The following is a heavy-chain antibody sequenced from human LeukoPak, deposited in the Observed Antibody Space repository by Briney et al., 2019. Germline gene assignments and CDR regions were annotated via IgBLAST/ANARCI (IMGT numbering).Heavy chain of an antibody. V-gene: IGHV4-59*08. J-gene: IGHJ4*02. CDR1: GDSISNYY. CDR2: IYKSGST. Sequence: PSETLSLTCTVSGDSISNYYWSWIRQPPGKGLEWIGYIYKSGSTNYNPSLKSRVTMSVDTSKNQFSLKVSSVTAADTAVYYCARLTGGGYTGNFDFWGQGILVTVSS. D-gene: IGHD5-12*01. CDR3: ARLTGGGYTGNFDF.